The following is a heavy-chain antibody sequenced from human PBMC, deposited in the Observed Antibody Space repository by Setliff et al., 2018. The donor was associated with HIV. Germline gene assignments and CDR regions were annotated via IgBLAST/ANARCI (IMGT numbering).Heavy chain of an antibody. CDR1: GFTFSSYS. V-gene: IGHV3-23*01. J-gene: IGHJ4*02. Sequence: PGGSLRLSCAASGFTFSSYSMNWVRQAPGKGLEWVSAISGSGGSTYYADSVKGRFTISRDNSKSTLYLQMNSLRAEDTAVYYCAKDPPGDYNGMPGDIWGQGTLVTVSS. CDR2: ISGSGGST. CDR3: AKDPPGDYNGMPGDI. D-gene: IGHD1-1*01.